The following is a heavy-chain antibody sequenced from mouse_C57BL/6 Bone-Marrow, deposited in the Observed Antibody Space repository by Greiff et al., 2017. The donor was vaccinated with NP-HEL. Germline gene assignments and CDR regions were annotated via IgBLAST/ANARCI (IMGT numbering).Heavy chain of an antibody. CDR3: ARPLLRWYFDV. J-gene: IGHJ1*03. CDR2: IYPGSGST. D-gene: IGHD1-2*01. Sequence: QVQLQQPGAELVKPGASVKMSCKASGYTFTSYWITWVKQRPGQGLEWIGDIYPGSGSTNYNEKFKSKATLTVDKSSSTAYMQLSSLSSEDSAVSYSARPLLRWYFDVWGTGTTVTVSS. V-gene: IGHV1-55*01. CDR1: GYTFTSYW.